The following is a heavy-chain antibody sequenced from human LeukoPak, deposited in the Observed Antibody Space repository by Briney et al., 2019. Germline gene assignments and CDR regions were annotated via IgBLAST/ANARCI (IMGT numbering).Heavy chain of an antibody. CDR1: GFTFSNYW. V-gene: IGHV3-7*01. CDR2: IKQDGSEK. Sequence: GGSLRLSCAASGFTFSNYWVSWVRQAPGKGLEWVANIKQDGSEKYYVDSVKGRFTISRDNAKNSLYLQMNSLRAEDTAVYYCARGKDYDFWSGYYTWGGEGYYFDYWGQGTLVTVSS. D-gene: IGHD3-3*01. CDR3: ARGKDYDFWSGYYTWGGEGYYFDY. J-gene: IGHJ4*02.